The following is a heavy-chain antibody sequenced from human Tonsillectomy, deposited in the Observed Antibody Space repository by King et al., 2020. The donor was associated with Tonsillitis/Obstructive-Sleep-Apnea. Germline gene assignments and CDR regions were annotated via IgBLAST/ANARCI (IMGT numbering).Heavy chain of an antibody. J-gene: IGHJ3*02. D-gene: IGHD2-8*01. CDR2: IYYSGST. CDR3: ARDMVLEAGGDAFDI. Sequence: QLQESGPGLAKPSETLSLTCTVSGGSIRSYYWSWIRPPPGKGLEWIGYIYYSGSTNYNPSLKSRVTISVDTSKNQFSLKLSSLTAADTAVYYCARDMVLEAGGDAFDIWGQGTMVTVSS. V-gene: IGHV4-59*01. CDR1: GGSIRSYY.